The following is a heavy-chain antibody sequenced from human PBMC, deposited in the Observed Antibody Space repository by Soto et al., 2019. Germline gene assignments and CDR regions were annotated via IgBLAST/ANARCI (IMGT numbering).Heavy chain of an antibody. CDR2: INPNIGGT. Sequence: ASVKVSCKASGSTFTGYYMHWVRQAPGQGLEWMRWINPNIGGTNYAQKFQGRVTMTRDTSISTAYMELSRLRSDDTAVYYCARDESSSKRWGYNWFDPWGQGTLVTVSS. D-gene: IGHD6-6*01. CDR1: GSTFTGYY. J-gene: IGHJ5*02. V-gene: IGHV1-2*02. CDR3: ARDESSSKRWGYNWFDP.